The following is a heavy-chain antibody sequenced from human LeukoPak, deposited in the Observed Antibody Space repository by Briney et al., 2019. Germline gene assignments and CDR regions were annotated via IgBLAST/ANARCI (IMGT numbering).Heavy chain of an antibody. CDR3: ARILDSAWGELGY. Sequence: GGSLRLSCAASGFTFSSYAMHWVRQAPGKGLEWVAVISYDGSNKYYADSVKGRFSISRDNSKNTLYLQMNSLRAEDTAVYHCARILDSAWGELGYWGQGTLVTVSS. J-gene: IGHJ4*02. D-gene: IGHD6-19*01. CDR1: GFTFSSYA. V-gene: IGHV3-30*04. CDR2: ISYDGSNK.